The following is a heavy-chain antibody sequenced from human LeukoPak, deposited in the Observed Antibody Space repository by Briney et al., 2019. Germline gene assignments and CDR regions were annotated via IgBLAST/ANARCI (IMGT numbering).Heavy chain of an antibody. CDR1: GGSISTSNYY. V-gene: IGHV4-39*07. CDR2: INHSGST. Sequence: SETLSLTCTVSGGSISTSNYYWSCIRQPPGKGLEWIGEINHSGSTNYNPSLKSRVTISVDTSKNQFSLKLSSVTAADTAVYYCARVGQWPSDYWGQGTLVTVSS. D-gene: IGHD6-19*01. CDR3: ARVGQWPSDY. J-gene: IGHJ4*02.